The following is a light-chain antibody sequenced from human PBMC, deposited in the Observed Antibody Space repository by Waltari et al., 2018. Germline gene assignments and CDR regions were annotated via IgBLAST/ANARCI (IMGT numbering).Light chain of an antibody. CDR3: QQYYTTPLT. V-gene: IGKV4-1*01. CDR2: WAS. Sequence: DIVMTQSPDSLAVSLGERATINCKSSQSVLYSSNNRNYLNWYQQKPGQPPKLLIYWASIRESGVPDRFSGSGFGTDFTLTISSLQAEDVAAYYCQQYYTTPLTFGGGTKVEIK. CDR1: QSVLYSSNNRNY. J-gene: IGKJ4*01.